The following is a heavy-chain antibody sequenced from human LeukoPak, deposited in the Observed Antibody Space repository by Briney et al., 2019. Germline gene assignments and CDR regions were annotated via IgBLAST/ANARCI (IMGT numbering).Heavy chain of an antibody. CDR3: ARQGYDILTGYIDAFDI. CDR1: GASMSSYY. D-gene: IGHD3-9*01. CDR2: ISYSGST. J-gene: IGHJ3*02. V-gene: IGHV4-59*08. Sequence: PSETLSLTCTVSGASMSSYYWSWIRQPPGKGLEWIGYISYSGSTNYNPSLKSRVTISIDTSKNQFSLKLRSVTAADTAIYYCARQGYDILTGYIDAFDIWGQGTMVTVSS.